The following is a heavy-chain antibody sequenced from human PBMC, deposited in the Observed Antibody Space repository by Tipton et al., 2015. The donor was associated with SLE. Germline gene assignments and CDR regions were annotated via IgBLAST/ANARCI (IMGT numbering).Heavy chain of an antibody. CDR2: ISYGGGT. D-gene: IGHD2-21*02. CDR3: ARGMVTWRGAIVGVDV. CDR1: DGSISSNY. Sequence: TLSLTCSVSDGSISSNYWIWIRQPPGKGLEWIGYISYGGGTNYNPSLKSRVTMSVDTAKNQFSLKLTSGTAADTAVYYCARGMVTWRGAIVGVDVWGQGTTVNVSS. J-gene: IGHJ6*02. V-gene: IGHV4-59*08.